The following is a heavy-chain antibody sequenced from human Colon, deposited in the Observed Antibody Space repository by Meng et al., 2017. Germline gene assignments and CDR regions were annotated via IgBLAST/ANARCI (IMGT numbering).Heavy chain of an antibody. CDR3: ARDGAYYYDSSGSNWFDP. V-gene: IGHV3-33*01. J-gene: IGHJ5*02. CDR1: GFTLSSYG. Sequence: GGSLRLSCAASGFTLSSYGMHWVRQAPGKGLEWVAVIWYDGSNKYYADSVKGRFTISRDNSKNTLYLQMNSLRAEDTAVYYCARDGAYYYDSSGSNWFDPWGQGTLVTVSS. D-gene: IGHD3-22*01. CDR2: IWYDGSNK.